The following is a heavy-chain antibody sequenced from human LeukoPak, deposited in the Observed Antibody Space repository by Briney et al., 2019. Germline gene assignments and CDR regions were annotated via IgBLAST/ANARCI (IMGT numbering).Heavy chain of an antibody. CDR1: GFTFDDYA. CDR2: ISWNSGSI. CDR3: AKANQLYDFWSGYSYYYYYGMDV. Sequence: LAGGSLRLSCAASGFTFDDYAMPWVRQAPGKGLEWVSGISWNSGSIGYADSVKGRFTISRDNSKNTLYLQMNSLRAEDTAVYYCAKANQLYDFWSGYSYYYYYGMDVWGQGTTVTVSS. D-gene: IGHD3-3*01. V-gene: IGHV3-9*01. J-gene: IGHJ6*02.